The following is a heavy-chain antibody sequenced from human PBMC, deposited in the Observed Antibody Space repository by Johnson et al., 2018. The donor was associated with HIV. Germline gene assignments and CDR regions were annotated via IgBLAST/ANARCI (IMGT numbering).Heavy chain of an antibody. D-gene: IGHD1-26*01. Sequence: QVQLVESGGGVVQPGGSLRLSCAASGFIFSGYWMNWVRQAPGKGLEWVAFIRYDGSNKYYADSVKGRFTISRDNAKSSLYLQMNSLRAEDTAVYYCAKDQGIVGATVFDIWGQGTMVTVSS. CDR3: AKDQGIVGATVFDI. V-gene: IGHV3-30*02. CDR2: IRYDGSNK. J-gene: IGHJ3*02. CDR1: GFIFSGYW.